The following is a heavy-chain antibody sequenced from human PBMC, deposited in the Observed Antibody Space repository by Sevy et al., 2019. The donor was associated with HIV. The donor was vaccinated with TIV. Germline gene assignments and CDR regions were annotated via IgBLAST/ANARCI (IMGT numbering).Heavy chain of an antibody. Sequence: GGSLRLSCAASGFDFSIYSMSWVRQAPGKGLEWVSTLSFGCGKINYADSVKGRFTISIDNSKSAVYLQMKNMRVEDTAVYYCAREGCTKPHDYWGQGTLVTVSS. J-gene: IGHJ4*02. CDR1: GFDFSIYS. CDR3: AREGCTKPHDY. CDR2: LSFGCGKI. D-gene: IGHD2-8*01. V-gene: IGHV3-23*01.